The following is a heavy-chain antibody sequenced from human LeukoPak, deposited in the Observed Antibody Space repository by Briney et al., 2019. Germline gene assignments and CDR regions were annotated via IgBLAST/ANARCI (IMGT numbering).Heavy chain of an antibody. J-gene: IGHJ4*02. CDR1: GFTFSSYA. D-gene: IGHD3-9*01. Sequence: AGGSLRLSCSASGFTFSSYAMHWVRQAPGKGLEYVSAISSNGGSTYYADSVKGRFTISRDNSKNTLYLQMSSLRADDTAVYYCVKGFYDILTAYWGGGDYWSQGTPVTVSS. V-gene: IGHV3-64D*06. CDR3: VKGFYDILTAYWGGGDY. CDR2: ISSNGGST.